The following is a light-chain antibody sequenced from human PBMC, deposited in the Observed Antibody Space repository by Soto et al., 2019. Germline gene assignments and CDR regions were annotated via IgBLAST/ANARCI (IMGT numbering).Light chain of an antibody. J-gene: IGKJ4*01. V-gene: IGKV3-20*01. CDR2: AAS. CDR3: QQYGSSLPVT. CDR1: QSLTNNY. Sequence: EIVLTQSPGTLSLSPGERATLSCRASQSLTNNYLAWYQQKPGQAPRLLIYAASSRATGIPDRFSGSGSETDFTLTISRLEPEDCAVYYCQQYGSSLPVTYSGGTNVEIK.